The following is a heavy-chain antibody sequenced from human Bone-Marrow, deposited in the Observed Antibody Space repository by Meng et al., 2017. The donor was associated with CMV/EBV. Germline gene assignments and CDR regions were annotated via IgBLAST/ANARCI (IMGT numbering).Heavy chain of an antibody. Sequence: GESLKISCAASGFTFTPYWIHWVRQAPGKGLVWVSRINSDGRGTSYADSVKGRFTISRDNAKNSLYLQMNSLRAEDTALYYCAREGAIVVVPAAKYYYYGMDVWGQGTTVTVSS. CDR3: AREGAIVVVPAAKYYYYGMDV. D-gene: IGHD2-2*01. CDR1: GFTFTPYW. CDR2: INSDGRGT. V-gene: IGHV3-74*01. J-gene: IGHJ6*02.